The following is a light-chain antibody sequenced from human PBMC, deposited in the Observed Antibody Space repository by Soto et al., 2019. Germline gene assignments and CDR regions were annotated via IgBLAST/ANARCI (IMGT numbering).Light chain of an antibody. CDR3: QQYSQWPLYT. J-gene: IGKJ2*01. Sequence: EIVLTQSPATLSLSPWERVTLSCRASQSVNSDLAWYQQTPGQAPRPLIYDASTRAAGVPARFSGSGSGTEFTLTISSLQSEDFALYYCQQYSQWPLYTFGQGTKVDIK. CDR2: DAS. V-gene: IGKV3-15*01. CDR1: QSVNSD.